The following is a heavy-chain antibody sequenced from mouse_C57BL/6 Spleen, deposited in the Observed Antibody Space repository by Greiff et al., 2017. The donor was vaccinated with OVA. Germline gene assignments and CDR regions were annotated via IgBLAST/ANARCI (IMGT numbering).Heavy chain of an antibody. V-gene: IGHV1-26*01. J-gene: IGHJ2*01. Sequence: VQLQQSGPELVKPGASVKISCKASGYTFTDYYMNWVKQSHGKSLEWIGDINPNNGGTSYNQKFKGKATLTVDKSSSTAYMELRSLTSEDSAVYYCARDYGGDYWGQGTTLTVSS. D-gene: IGHD1-1*01. CDR2: INPNNGGT. CDR1: GYTFTDYY. CDR3: ARDYGGDY.